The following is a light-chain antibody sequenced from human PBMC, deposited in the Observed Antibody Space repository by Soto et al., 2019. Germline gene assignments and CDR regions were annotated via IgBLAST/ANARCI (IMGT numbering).Light chain of an antibody. CDR3: QQYGSSPRT. V-gene: IGKV3-20*01. CDR2: GAS. CDR1: QGIGDT. Sequence: EVVMRPSPATLSVSPGEGATLSCRASQGIGDTLAWYQHKPGQTPRLLIYGASRRATGIPDRFSGSGSGTDFTLTISRLEPEDFAVYYCQQYGSSPRTFGQGTKVDIK. J-gene: IGKJ1*01.